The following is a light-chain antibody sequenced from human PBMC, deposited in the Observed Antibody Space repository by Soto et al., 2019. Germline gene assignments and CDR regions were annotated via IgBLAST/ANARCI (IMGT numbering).Light chain of an antibody. Sequence: DIQMTQSPSTLSASVGDRVTITCRASQSISSWLAWYQQKPGKAPKLLIYDASSLESGVPSRFSGSGSGTEFTLTISSLQPDDFATYYCQQSNSYLTFGQGTKLEIK. J-gene: IGKJ2*01. CDR1: QSISSW. V-gene: IGKV1-5*01. CDR3: QQSNSYLT. CDR2: DAS.